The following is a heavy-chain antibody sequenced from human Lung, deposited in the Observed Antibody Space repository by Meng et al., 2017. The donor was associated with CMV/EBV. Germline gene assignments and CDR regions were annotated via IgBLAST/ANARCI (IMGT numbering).Heavy chain of an antibody. Sequence: GGSLRLSCAASGFTFSSYAMHWVRQAPGKGLEWVAVISYDGSNKYYADSVKGRFTISRDNSKNTLYLQMNSLRAEDTAVYYCARVNVPAANYYYYYVMDVWGQGXTVTVS. J-gene: IGHJ6*02. CDR2: ISYDGSNK. CDR1: GFTFSSYA. D-gene: IGHD2-2*01. V-gene: IGHV3-30*04. CDR3: ARVNVPAANYYYYYVMDV.